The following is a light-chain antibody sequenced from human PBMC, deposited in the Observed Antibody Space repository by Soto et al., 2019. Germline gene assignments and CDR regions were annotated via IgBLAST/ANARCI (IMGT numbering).Light chain of an antibody. CDR2: DAS. V-gene: IGKV3-11*01. Sequence: EIVLTQSPATLSLSPGERATLSCRASQSVSSSLAWYQQKPGQAPRLLISDASNRATGIPARFSGSGSGTDFTLTISSLEPEDFAVYYCQQRSNWPPLTFGGGTKVEIK. CDR3: QQRSNWPPLT. J-gene: IGKJ4*01. CDR1: QSVSSS.